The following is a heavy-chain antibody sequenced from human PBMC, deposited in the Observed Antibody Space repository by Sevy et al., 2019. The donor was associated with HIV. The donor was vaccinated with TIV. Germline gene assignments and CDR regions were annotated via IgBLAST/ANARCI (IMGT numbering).Heavy chain of an antibody. J-gene: IGHJ6*02. CDR2: IRSKAYGGTT. V-gene: IGHV3-49*03. CDR1: GFTFGDYA. Sequence: GGSLRLSCTASGFTFGDYAMSWFRQAPGKGLEWVGFIRSKAYGGTTEYAASVKGRFTISRDDSKSIAHLQMNSLKTEDTAVYYCTNTRVAVAGALPYYYYGMDVWGQGTTATVSS. D-gene: IGHD6-19*01. CDR3: TNTRVAVAGALPYYYYGMDV.